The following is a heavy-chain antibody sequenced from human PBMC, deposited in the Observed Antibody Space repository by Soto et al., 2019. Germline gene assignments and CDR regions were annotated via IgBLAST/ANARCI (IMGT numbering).Heavy chain of an antibody. CDR2: IFYSGTT. D-gene: IGHD5-18*01. J-gene: IGHJ5*02. CDR1: GDSISSGRYY. V-gene: IGHV4-39*01. Sequence: SETLSLTCTVSGDSISSGRYYWAWVRQPPGKGLEWIGSIFYSGTTYYNPSLKSRVTMSVDTSKKRFSLRLTSVIAADTAVYYGARQQYSYAIDWFDAWGPANVVNVSS. CDR3: ARQQYSYAIDWFDA.